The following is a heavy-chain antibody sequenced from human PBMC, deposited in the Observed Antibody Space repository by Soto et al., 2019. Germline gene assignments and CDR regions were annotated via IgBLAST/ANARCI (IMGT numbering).Heavy chain of an antibody. Sequence: SETLSLTCTVSGGSISSYYWSWIRQPPGKGLEWIGYIYYSGSTNYNPSLKSRVTISVDTSKNQFSLKLSSVTAADTAVYYCARGTNYYASSGSYDAFDIWGQGTMVTVSS. J-gene: IGHJ3*02. CDR3: ARGTNYYASSGSYDAFDI. CDR1: GGSISSYY. V-gene: IGHV4-59*01. CDR2: IYYSGST. D-gene: IGHD3-22*01.